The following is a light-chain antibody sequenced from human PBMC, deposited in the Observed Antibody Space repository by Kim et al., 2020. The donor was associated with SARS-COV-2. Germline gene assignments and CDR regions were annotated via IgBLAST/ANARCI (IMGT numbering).Light chain of an antibody. CDR1: SSDVGGYNY. V-gene: IGLV2-8*01. J-gene: IGLJ2*01. CDR3: SSYAGKV. Sequence: QSALTQPPSASGSPGQSVTISCTGTSSDVGGYNYVSWHQQHPGKAPKLLIYEVSKRPSGVPDRFSGSKSGNTASLTVSGHQAEDEADYYCSSYAGKVFGGGTQLTVL. CDR2: EVS.